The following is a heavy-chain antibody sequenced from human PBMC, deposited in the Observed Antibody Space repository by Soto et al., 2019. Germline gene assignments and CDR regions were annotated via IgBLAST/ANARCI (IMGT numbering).Heavy chain of an antibody. Sequence: TLSLTCTVSGVSISSGDYYWSWIRQPPGKGLEWIGYIYYSGSTYYNPSLKSRVTISVDTSKNQFSLKLSSVTAADTAVYYCARALRFLEWLYPPPYYFDYWAQGILVTVSS. CDR1: GVSISSGDYY. V-gene: IGHV4-30-4*01. J-gene: IGHJ4*02. CDR2: IYYSGST. D-gene: IGHD3-3*01. CDR3: ARALRFLEWLYPPPYYFDY.